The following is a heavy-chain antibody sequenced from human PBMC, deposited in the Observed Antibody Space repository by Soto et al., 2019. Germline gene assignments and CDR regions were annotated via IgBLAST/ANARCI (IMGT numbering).Heavy chain of an antibody. CDR1: GGSISSSSYY. J-gene: IGHJ6*03. Sequence: SETLSLTCTVSGGSISSSSYYWGWIRQPPGKGLEWIGSIYYSGSTYYNPSLKSRVTISVDTSKNQFSLKLSSVTAADTAVYYCARLPRDYYYYMDVWGKGTTVTVSS. CDR3: ARLPRDYYYYMDV. CDR2: IYYSGST. V-gene: IGHV4-39*01.